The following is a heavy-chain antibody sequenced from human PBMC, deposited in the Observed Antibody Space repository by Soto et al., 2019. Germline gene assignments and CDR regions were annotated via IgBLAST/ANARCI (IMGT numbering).Heavy chain of an antibody. J-gene: IGHJ6*03. CDR1: GFTFSNAW. D-gene: IGHD3-3*01. CDR2: IKSKTNNYAT. CDR3: SRQASDFWSGKPQYYMDV. Sequence: QPGGSLRLSCAASGFTFSNAWMNWVRQAPGKGLEWVGRIKSKTNNYATAYGASVKGRFTISRDDSKNTVYLQMNSLKTEDTAVYYCSRQASDFWSGKPQYYMDVWGKGTTVTVSS. V-gene: IGHV3-73*01.